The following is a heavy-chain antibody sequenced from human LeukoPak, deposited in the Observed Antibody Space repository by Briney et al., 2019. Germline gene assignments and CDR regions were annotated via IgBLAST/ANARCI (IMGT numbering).Heavy chain of an antibody. CDR1: GFTFSRYG. V-gene: IGHV3-33*01. Sequence: GGSLRLSCGTSGFTFSRYGMHWVRQAPGKGLEWVAFIWYDGTEKYYADSVKGRFTISRDNSKNTLYLQMNTLRAEDTAVYYRGGGREWVDYWGQGTLVTVSS. D-gene: IGHD2-8*01. CDR3: GGGREWVDY. J-gene: IGHJ4*02. CDR2: IWYDGTEK.